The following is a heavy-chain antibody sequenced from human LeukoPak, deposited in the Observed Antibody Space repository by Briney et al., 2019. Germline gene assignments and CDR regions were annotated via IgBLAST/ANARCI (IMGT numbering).Heavy chain of an antibody. CDR2: INHSGST. V-gene: IGHV4-34*01. D-gene: IGHD3-22*01. CDR1: GGSINSHY. CDR3: ARGPHTGVNYYDSSGYYY. J-gene: IGHJ4*02. Sequence: SETLSLTCTVSGGSINSHYWNWIRQPPGKGLEWIGEINHSGSTNYNPSLKSRVTISVDTSKNQFSLKLSSVTAADTAVYYCARGPHTGVNYYDSSGYYYWGQGTLVTVSS.